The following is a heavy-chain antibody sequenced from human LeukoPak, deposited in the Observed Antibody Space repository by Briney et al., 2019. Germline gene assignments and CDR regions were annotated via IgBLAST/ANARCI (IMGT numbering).Heavy chain of an antibody. V-gene: IGHV4-59*11. Sequence: PSETLSLTCTVSGVSINSHYWSWLRQPPRKGLEWIGYIYYSGSTNYNPSLKSRVTISVDTSKNQFSLKLSSVTAADTAVYYCARVAYYDFWSGSNWFDPWGQGTLVTVSS. CDR3: ARVAYYDFWSGSNWFDP. CDR1: GVSINSHY. J-gene: IGHJ5*02. D-gene: IGHD3-3*01. CDR2: IYYSGST.